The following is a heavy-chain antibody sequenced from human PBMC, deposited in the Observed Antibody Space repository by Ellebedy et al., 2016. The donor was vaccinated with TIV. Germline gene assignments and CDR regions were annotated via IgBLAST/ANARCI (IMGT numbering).Heavy chain of an antibody. J-gene: IGHJ6*03. CDR2: ISSSSSYI. D-gene: IGHD6-13*01. V-gene: IGHV3-21*01. Sequence: GESLKISXAASGFTFSSYSMNWVRQAPGKGLEWVSSISSSSSYIYYADSVKGRFTISRDNAKNSLYLQMNSLRAEDTAVYYCARDPSSLGYYYYMDAWGKGTTVTVSS. CDR1: GFTFSSYS. CDR3: ARDPSSLGYYYYMDA.